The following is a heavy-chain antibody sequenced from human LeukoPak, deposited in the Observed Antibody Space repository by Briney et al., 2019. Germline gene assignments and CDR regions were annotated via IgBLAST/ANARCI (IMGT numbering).Heavy chain of an antibody. Sequence: GGSLRLSCAASGFTFSSYGMHWVRQAPGKGLEWVAVIWYDGSNKYYADSVKGRFTISRDNSKNTLDLQMNSLRAEDTAVYYCAREYYYDSSGYYSYYFDYWGQGTLVTVTS. CDR1: GFTFSSYG. V-gene: IGHV3-33*01. CDR2: IWYDGSNK. CDR3: AREYYYDSSGYYSYYFDY. D-gene: IGHD3-22*01. J-gene: IGHJ4*02.